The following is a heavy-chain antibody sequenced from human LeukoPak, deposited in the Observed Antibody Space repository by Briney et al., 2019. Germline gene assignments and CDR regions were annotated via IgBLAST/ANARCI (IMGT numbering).Heavy chain of an antibody. J-gene: IGHJ4*02. CDR3: ARGDTGGYSCLDY. CDR1: GYTFTNYG. Sequence: ASVRVSCKASGYTFTNYGLTWVRQDPGQGLEWMGWISGYNGNTDYAQKFQGRVTLTTDTSTSTAYMELRSLRSDDTAVYYCARGDTGGYSCLDYWGQGTLVTVSS. CDR2: ISGYNGNT. D-gene: IGHD3-22*01. V-gene: IGHV1-18*01.